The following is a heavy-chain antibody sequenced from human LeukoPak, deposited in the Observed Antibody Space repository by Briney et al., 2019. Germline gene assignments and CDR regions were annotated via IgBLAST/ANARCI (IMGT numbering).Heavy chain of an antibody. V-gene: IGHV3-33*01. D-gene: IGHD3-22*01. CDR1: GFTFSSYG. CDR3: ARAGGRYYDSSGYYDSPLDY. J-gene: IGHJ4*02. CDR2: IWYDGSNK. Sequence: GRSLRLSCAASGFTFSSYGMHWVRQAPGKGLEWVAVIWYDGSNKYYADSVKGRFTISRDNSKNTLYLQMNSLRAEDTAVYYCARAGGRYYDSSGYYDSPLDYWGQGTLVTVSS.